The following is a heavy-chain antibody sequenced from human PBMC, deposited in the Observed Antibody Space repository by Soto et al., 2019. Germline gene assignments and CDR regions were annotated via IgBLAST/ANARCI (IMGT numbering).Heavy chain of an antibody. Sequence: SETLSLTCTVSGASISNGDYYWSWIRQPPGKGLEWIGYVYYRGSTYYNPSLKSRVTISVDTSKDQFSLKLSSVTAADTAVYYCARDHAGDSSAYYYDYWGQGTLVTVSS. J-gene: IGHJ4*02. D-gene: IGHD3-22*01. CDR1: GASISNGDYY. CDR3: ARDHAGDSSAYYYDY. V-gene: IGHV4-30-4*01. CDR2: VYYRGST.